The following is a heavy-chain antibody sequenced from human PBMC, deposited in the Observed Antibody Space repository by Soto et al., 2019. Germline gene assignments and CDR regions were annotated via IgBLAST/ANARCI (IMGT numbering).Heavy chain of an antibody. CDR2: ISSSGSII. J-gene: IGHJ5*02. CDR1: GFTFSDYY. D-gene: IGHD2-8*01. V-gene: IGHV3-11*04. Sequence: KPGGSLRLSCAASGFTFSDYYMSWIRQAPGKGLEWVSYISSSGSIIYYADSVKGRFTISRDNAKNSLYLQLNSLRLRSVTAADTAVYYCARRPAYTNNRYICFDPWGQGTPVTVSS. CDR3: ARRPAYTNNRYICFDP.